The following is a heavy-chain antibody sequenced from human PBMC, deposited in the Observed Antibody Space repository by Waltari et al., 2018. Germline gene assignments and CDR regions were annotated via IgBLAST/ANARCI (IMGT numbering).Heavy chain of an antibody. Sequence: QVQLVQSGAEVKKPGASVKVSCKASGYTFTGYYMHWVRQAPGQGLEWMGWINPNSGGTNYAQKVQGRVTMTRDSSIRTAYMELSRLRSDDTAVYYCACRTGDRRLREFDPWGQGTLVTVSS. CDR2: INPNSGGT. D-gene: IGHD7-27*01. CDR3: ACRTGDRRLREFDP. V-gene: IGHV1-2*02. J-gene: IGHJ5*02. CDR1: GYTFTGYY.